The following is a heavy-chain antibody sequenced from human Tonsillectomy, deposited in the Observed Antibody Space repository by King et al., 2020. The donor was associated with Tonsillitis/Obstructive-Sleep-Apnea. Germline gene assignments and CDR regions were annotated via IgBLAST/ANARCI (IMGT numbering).Heavy chain of an antibody. CDR2: IWYDGSKK. CDR3: VSALLQGMGYGGYDPIYDYYGMGV. CDR1: GFTFRTSG. D-gene: IGHD5-12*01. V-gene: IGHV3-33*01. Sequence: VQLVESGGGVVQPGRSLRLSCVASGFTFRTSGMHWVRQAPGKGLEWVAVIWYDGSKKYYADSGKGRFTVSRDNSKNTLYLQMNSLRAEDTAMYYCVSALLQGMGYGGYDPIYDYYGMGVWGQGATVTVSS. J-gene: IGHJ6*01.